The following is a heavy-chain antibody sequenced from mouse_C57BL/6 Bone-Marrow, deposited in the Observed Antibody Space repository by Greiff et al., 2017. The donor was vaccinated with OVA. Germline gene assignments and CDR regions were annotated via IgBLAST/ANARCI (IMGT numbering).Heavy chain of an antibody. D-gene: IGHD2-1*01. Sequence: EVQVEESGPGLVKPSQSLSLSCSVTGYSITSGYYWNWIRQSPGNKLEWMGYISYDGSNNYNPSLKNRISITRDTSKNQFFLKLNAVATEDTATYYCARSEGNYEVGYWGQGTTLTVSS. CDR2: ISYDGSN. CDR1: GYSITSGYY. CDR3: ARSEGNYEVGY. J-gene: IGHJ2*01. V-gene: IGHV3-6*01.